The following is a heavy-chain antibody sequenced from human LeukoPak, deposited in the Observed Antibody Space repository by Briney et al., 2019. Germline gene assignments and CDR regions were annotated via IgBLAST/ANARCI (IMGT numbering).Heavy chain of an antibody. Sequence: GGSLRLSCAASGFTFSSYAMSWVRQAPGKGLEWVAVISYDGSNKYYADSVKGRFTISRDNSKNTLYLQMNSLRAEDTAVYYCAKDLRKSLYSSSWPPDYWGQGTLVTVSS. V-gene: IGHV3-30*18. CDR1: GFTFSSYA. CDR2: ISYDGSNK. J-gene: IGHJ4*02. D-gene: IGHD6-13*01. CDR3: AKDLRKSLYSSSWPPDY.